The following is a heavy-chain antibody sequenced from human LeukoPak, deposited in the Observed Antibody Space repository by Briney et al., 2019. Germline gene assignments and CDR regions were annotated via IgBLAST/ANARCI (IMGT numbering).Heavy chain of an antibody. CDR1: GYTFTGYY. V-gene: IGHV1-2*02. CDR3: ARVSYCSSTSCLVP. CDR2: INPNSGGT. Sequence: ASVKVSCKASGYTFTGYYMHWVRQAPGQGREWMGWINPNSGGTNYAQKFQGRVTMTRDTSISTAYMELSRLRSDDTAVYYCARVSYCSSTSCLVPWGQGTLVTVSS. J-gene: IGHJ5*02. D-gene: IGHD2-2*01.